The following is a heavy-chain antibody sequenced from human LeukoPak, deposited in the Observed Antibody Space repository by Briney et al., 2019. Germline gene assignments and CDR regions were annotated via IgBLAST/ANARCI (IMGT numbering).Heavy chain of an antibody. CDR1: GYTLTELS. Sequence: GASVKVSCKVSGYTLTELSMHWVRQAPGKGLEWRGGFDPEDGETIYAQKFQGRVTMTEGTSTDTAYMELSSLRSEDTAVYYCATDQAVGAVAGMEGYWGQGTLVTVSS. CDR3: ATDQAVGAVAGMEGY. J-gene: IGHJ4*02. D-gene: IGHD6-19*01. V-gene: IGHV1-24*01. CDR2: FDPEDGET.